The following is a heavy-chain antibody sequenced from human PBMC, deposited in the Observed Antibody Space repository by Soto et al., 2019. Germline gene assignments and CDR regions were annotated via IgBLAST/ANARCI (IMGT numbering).Heavy chain of an antibody. Sequence: SETLSLTCAVYGGSFSGYYWSWIRQPPGKGLEWIGEINHSGSTNYNPSLKSRVTISVDTSKNQFSLKLSSVTAADTAVYYCARAGDSNYVGLNYYYYYGMDVWGQGTTVTVSS. J-gene: IGHJ6*02. V-gene: IGHV4-34*01. CDR2: INHSGST. D-gene: IGHD4-4*01. CDR1: GGSFSGYY. CDR3: ARAGDSNYVGLNYYYYYGMDV.